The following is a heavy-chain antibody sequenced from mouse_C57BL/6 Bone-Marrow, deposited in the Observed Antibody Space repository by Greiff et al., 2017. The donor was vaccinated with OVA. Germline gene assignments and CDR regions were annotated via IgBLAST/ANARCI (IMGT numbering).Heavy chain of an antibody. CDR2: IWSGGST. J-gene: IGHJ4*01. CDR3: ARRADY. V-gene: IGHV2-2*01. CDR1: GFSLTSYG. Sequence: VKLQESGPGLVQPSQSLSITCTVSGFSLTSYGVHWVRQSPGKGLEWLGVIWSGGSTDYNAAFISRLSISKDNSKSQVFFKMNSLQADDTAIYYCARRADYWGQGTSVTVSS.